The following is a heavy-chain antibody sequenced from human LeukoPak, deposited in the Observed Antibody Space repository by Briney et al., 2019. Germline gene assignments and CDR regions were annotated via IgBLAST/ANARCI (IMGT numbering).Heavy chain of an antibody. D-gene: IGHD2-21*02. Sequence: GGSLRLSFAASGFTFIGYSMNWVRQAPGKGLGGVSYISSGSSAIYYADSVKGRFTISRDNAKNSLYLQMNSLRAEDTAVYYCARGRADYYFDYWGQGTLVTVSS. CDR1: GFTFIGYS. V-gene: IGHV3-48*01. CDR2: ISSGSSAI. CDR3: ARGRADYYFDY. J-gene: IGHJ4*02.